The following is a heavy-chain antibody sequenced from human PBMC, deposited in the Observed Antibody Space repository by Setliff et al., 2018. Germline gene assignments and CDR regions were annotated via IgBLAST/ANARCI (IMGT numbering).Heavy chain of an antibody. CDR2: ISPYSGNT. CDR3: SRLVRYCTRTSCQRLSGDDY. J-gene: IGHJ4*02. V-gene: IGHV1-18*01. CDR1: GYTFTDYG. D-gene: IGHD2-2*01. Sequence: GASVKVSCKASGYTFTDYGVTWVRQAPGQGLEWVGWISPYSGNTYYAPTFQGRITMTTDTSTTTAYMELKSLRSDDTAIYYCSRLVRYCTRTSCQRLSGDDYWGQGALVTVSS.